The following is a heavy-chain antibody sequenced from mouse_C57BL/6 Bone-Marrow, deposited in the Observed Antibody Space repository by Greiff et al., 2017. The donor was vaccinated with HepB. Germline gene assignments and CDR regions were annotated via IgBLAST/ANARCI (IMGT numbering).Heavy chain of an antibody. J-gene: IGHJ3*01. CDR1: GFTFSSYA. V-gene: IGHV5-9-1*02. CDR3: TRDRWLLTWFAY. Sequence: DVMLVESGEGLVKPGGSLKLSCAASGFTFSSYAMSWVRQTPEKRLEWVAYISSGGDYIYYADTVKGRFTISRDNARNTLYLQMSSLKSEDTAMYYCTRDRWLLTWFAYWGQGTLVTVSA. CDR2: ISSGGDYI. D-gene: IGHD2-3*01.